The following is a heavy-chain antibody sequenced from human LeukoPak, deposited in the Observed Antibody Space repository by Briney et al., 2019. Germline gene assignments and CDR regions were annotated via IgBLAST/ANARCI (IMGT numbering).Heavy chain of an antibody. Sequence: SVKVSCKASGGTFSSYAISWVRQAPGQGLEWMGRIIPILGIANYAQKFQGRVTITADKSTSTAYMELSSLRSEDTAVYYCARERGPRSFNYFDYWGQGTLVTVSS. V-gene: IGHV1-69*04. CDR3: ARERGPRSFNYFDY. J-gene: IGHJ4*02. CDR1: GGTFSSYA. CDR2: IIPILGIA. D-gene: IGHD4-17*01.